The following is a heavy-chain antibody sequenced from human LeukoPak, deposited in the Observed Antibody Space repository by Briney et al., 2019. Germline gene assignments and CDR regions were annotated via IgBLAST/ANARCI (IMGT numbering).Heavy chain of an antibody. J-gene: IGHJ4*02. CDR1: GYTFTSYG. CDR2: ISAYNGNT. CDR3: ARDYSSGWYDY. D-gene: IGHD6-19*01. V-gene: IGHV1-18*01. Sequence: AAVKVSCQASGYTFTSYGISWVRQAPGQGLEWMGWISAYNGNTNYAQKLQGRVTMTTDTSTSTAYMELRSLRSDDTAVYYCARDYSSGWYDYWGQGTLVTVSS.